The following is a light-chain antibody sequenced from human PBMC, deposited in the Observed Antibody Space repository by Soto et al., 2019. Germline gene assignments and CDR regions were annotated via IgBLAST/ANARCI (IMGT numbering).Light chain of an antibody. V-gene: IGLV2-14*03. CDR1: SSDIGGYKY. Sequence: QLVLTQPASVSGSPGQSITISCTGTSSDIGGYKYVSWYQHHPGTAPKLMIYDVTNRPSGVSNRFSGSKSGNTASLTISGLQAEDEGDYYCTSYASSSTPVVFGGGTKVTVL. CDR3: TSYASSSTPVV. J-gene: IGLJ2*01. CDR2: DVT.